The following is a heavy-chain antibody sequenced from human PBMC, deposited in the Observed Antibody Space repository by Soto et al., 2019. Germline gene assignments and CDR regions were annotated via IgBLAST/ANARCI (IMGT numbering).Heavy chain of an antibody. CDR3: ARQKESIYGYYENPFYY. J-gene: IGHJ4*02. D-gene: IGHD5-18*01. Sequence: QLQLQESGPGLVKPSETLSLTCGVSGDSIRRSSHYWGWIRQSPGKGLEWIGSLFYSGTTFYNPSLKSRVTISVDTSKNQFSLKLSSVTAADTAVYYCARQKESIYGYYENPFYYWGQGTLVTVSS. CDR1: GDSIRRSSHY. CDR2: LFYSGTT. V-gene: IGHV4-39*01.